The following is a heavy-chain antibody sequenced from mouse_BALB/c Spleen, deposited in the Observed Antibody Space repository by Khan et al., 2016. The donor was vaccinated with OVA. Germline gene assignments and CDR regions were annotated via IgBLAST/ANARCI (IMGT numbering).Heavy chain of an antibody. Sequence: VQLQESGPELVKPGASVKMSCKASGYTFTDFLISWVKQRKGQGLEWIGEIYPGSGYTYYNEKFKGKATLTSDKSSNTAYMQLSNLTSEDSAVYVCARAGYGVFAFWGQGTLVTVSA. CDR3: ARAGYGVFAF. CDR1: GYTFTDFL. V-gene: IGHV1-81*01. J-gene: IGHJ3*01. CDR2: IYPGSGYT. D-gene: IGHD3-2*02.